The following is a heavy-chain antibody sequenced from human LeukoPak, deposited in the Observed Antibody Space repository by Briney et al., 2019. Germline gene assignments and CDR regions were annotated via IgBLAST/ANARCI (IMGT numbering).Heavy chain of an antibody. J-gene: IGHJ1*01. Sequence: SETLSLTCSVSGGSISSYYWSWIRQPPGKGLEWIGYIYYSGSTNYNPSLKSRVTISLDTSRNQFSLKLMSVTAADTAVYYCARDRNYYDSSFQHWGQGTLVTVSS. CDR2: IYYSGST. V-gene: IGHV4-59*01. CDR3: ARDRNYYDSSFQH. CDR1: GGSISSYY. D-gene: IGHD3-22*01.